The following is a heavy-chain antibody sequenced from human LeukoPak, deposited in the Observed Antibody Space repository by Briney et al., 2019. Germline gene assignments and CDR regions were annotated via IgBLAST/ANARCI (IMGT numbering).Heavy chain of an antibody. D-gene: IGHD3-10*01. Sequence: GGSLRLSCAASGFTVNRNCMGWVRQAPGKGLEWVSLIYGGGGTYYANFVKGRFTISRDYSKNTLYLQMNSLRVEDTAVYYCARDSYYGSGSYYRYTFDYWGQGTLVTVSS. V-gene: IGHV3-53*01. CDR1: GFTVNRNC. J-gene: IGHJ4*02. CDR3: ARDSYYGSGSYYRYTFDY. CDR2: IYGGGGT.